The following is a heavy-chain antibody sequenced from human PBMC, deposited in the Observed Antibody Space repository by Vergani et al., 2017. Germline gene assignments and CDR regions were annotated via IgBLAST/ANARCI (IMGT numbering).Heavy chain of an antibody. Sequence: QVQLQESGPGLVTPSQTLSLTCTVSGGSISSGGYYWSWIRQPPGKGLEWIGYIYYSGSTYYNPSLKSRVTISVDTSKNQFSLKLSSVTAADTAVYYCARDRGFNGPSFDYWGQGTLVTVAS. CDR1: GGSISSGGYY. D-gene: IGHD3-10*01. V-gene: IGHV4-31*03. CDR2: IYYSGST. CDR3: ARDRGFNGPSFDY. J-gene: IGHJ4*02.